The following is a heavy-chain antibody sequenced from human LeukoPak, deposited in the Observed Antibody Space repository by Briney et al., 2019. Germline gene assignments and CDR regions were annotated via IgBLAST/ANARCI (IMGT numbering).Heavy chain of an antibody. Sequence: SETLSLTCSVSGVSISIYYWSWIRQPPGKGLEWIGYLYYSGKNNYNPSLKSRVTISVDTSKNQFSPKLSSVTAADTAVYYCARTDFWSGYAGSPGGALDYWGQGTLVTVSS. CDR2: LYYSGKN. CDR1: GVSISIYY. V-gene: IGHV4-59*01. D-gene: IGHD3-3*01. CDR3: ARTDFWSGYAGSPGGALDY. J-gene: IGHJ4*02.